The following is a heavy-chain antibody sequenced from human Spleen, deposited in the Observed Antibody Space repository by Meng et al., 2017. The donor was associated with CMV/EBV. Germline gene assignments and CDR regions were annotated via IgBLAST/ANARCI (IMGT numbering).Heavy chain of an antibody. CDR3: ARGTGIFDY. CDR2: ISPSIGSK. Sequence: VSCRASGYTFTSHGITWVRQAPGQGLEWMGWISPSIGSKNYAQRLEGRVTMTTDRSTTTAYLELKSLRYDDTAVYFCARGTGIFDYWGQGTLVTVS. CDR1: GYTFTSHG. V-gene: IGHV1-18*04. J-gene: IGHJ4*02. D-gene: IGHD7-27*01.